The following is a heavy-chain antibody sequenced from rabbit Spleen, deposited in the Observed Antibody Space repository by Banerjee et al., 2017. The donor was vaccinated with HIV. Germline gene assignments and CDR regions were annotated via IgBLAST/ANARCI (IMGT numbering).Heavy chain of an antibody. D-gene: IGHD8-1*01. Sequence: QEQLKETGGGLVQPGGSLTLSCEASGFDFTSDYMSWVRQAPGKGLEWIACIYAGSSGSTYYASWAKGRFTISKTSSTTVTLQVTSLTAADTATYFCARDTGSSFSTYGMDLWGPGTLVTVS. V-gene: IGHV1S45*01. CDR3: ARDTGSSFSTYGMDL. J-gene: IGHJ6*01. CDR1: GFDFTSDYM. CDR2: IYAGSSGST.